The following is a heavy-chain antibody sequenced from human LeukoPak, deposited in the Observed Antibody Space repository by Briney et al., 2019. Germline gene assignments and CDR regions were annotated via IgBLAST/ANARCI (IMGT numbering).Heavy chain of an antibody. CDR2: IYYSGGT. D-gene: IGHD6-6*01. V-gene: IGHV4-59*01. Sequence: SQTLSLTCTVSGGSISSYYWSWIRQPPGKGLEWIGYIYYSGGTNYNPSLKSRVTISVDTSKNQFSLKLSSVTAADTAVYYCARGSSPWPFDYWGQGTLVTVSS. J-gene: IGHJ4*02. CDR3: ARGSSPWPFDY. CDR1: GGSISSYY.